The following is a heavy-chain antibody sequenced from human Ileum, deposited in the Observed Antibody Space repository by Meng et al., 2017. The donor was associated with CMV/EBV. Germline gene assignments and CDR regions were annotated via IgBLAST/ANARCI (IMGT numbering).Heavy chain of an antibody. CDR3: DASDY. Sequence: GGSLRLSCAAYGFTFSTYPMSWARQVPGKGLEWVSTIRGSGGRTHYAGYVKGRFTISRDNSKNILYLKMNSLRAEDTAVYYCDASDYWGQGVLVTVSS. V-gene: IGHV3-23*01. J-gene: IGHJ4*02. CDR2: IRGSGGRT. CDR1: GFTFSTYP. D-gene: IGHD6-6*01.